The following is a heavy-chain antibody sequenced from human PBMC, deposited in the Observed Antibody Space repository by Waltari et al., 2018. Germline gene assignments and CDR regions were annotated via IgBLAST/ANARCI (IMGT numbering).Heavy chain of an antibody. Sequence: QVQLVQSGAEVKKPGSSVKVYCKASGGTFSSYAISWVRQAPGQGLEWMGGIIPILGTANYAQKFQGRVTITADESTSTVYMELSSLRSEDTAVYYCARQGVFNEFDHWGQGSLVTVSS. V-gene: IGHV1-69*01. J-gene: IGHJ4*02. CDR1: GGTFSSYA. D-gene: IGHD3-10*01. CDR2: IIPILGTA. CDR3: ARQGVFNEFDH.